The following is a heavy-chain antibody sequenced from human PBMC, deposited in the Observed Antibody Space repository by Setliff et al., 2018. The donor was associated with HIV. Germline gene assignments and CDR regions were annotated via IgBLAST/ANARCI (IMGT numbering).Heavy chain of an antibody. D-gene: IGHD1-26*01. Sequence: ASVKVSCKASGYSFINYGISWVRQAPGQGLEWMGWISAYNGNTDYAPRLLGRVTMTTDTSTSTAYMELRSLSSDDTAVYYCARARLQGIVTAVGHRDNCLDPWGQGTRVTVSS. CDR3: ARARLQGIVTAVGHRDNCLDP. CDR1: GYSFINYG. J-gene: IGHJ5*02. V-gene: IGHV1-18*01. CDR2: ISAYNGNT.